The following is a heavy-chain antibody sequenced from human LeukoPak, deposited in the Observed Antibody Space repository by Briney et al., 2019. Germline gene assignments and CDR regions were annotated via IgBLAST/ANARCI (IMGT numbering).Heavy chain of an antibody. CDR1: GFTLSKAW. CDR2: IKSKTDGGTT. D-gene: IGHD3-10*01. Sequence: GGSLRLSCAASGFTLSKAWMSWVRQAPGKGLEWVGRIKSKTDGGTTDYAAPVKGRFTISRNNSKNTLYLQMNSLKTEDTAVYYCTTDQPHYYGSGSRDYWGQGTLVTVSS. CDR3: TTDQPHYYGSGSRDY. J-gene: IGHJ4*02. V-gene: IGHV3-15*01.